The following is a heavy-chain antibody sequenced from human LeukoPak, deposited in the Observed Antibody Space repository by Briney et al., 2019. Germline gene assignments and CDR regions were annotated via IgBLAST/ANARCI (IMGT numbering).Heavy chain of an antibody. CDR3: ARDESGRWYFDL. CDR2: ISSSSSPI. CDR1: GFTFSSYS. J-gene: IGHJ2*01. D-gene: IGHD2-8*02. V-gene: IGHV3-48*02. Sequence: GGSLRLPCAASGFTFSSYSMNWVRQAPGKGLEWVSYISSSSSPIYYADSVKGRFTISRDNAKNSLYLQMNSLRDEDTAVCYCARDESGRWYFDLWGRGTLVTVSS.